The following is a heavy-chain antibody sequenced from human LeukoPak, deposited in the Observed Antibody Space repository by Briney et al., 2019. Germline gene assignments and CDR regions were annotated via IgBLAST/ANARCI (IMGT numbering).Heavy chain of an antibody. CDR1: GHTFTSYG. Sequence: ASVKVSCKASGHTFTSYGISWVRQAPGQGLEWMGWISAYNGNTNYAQKLQGRVTMTTDTSTSTAYIELRSLRSDDTAVYYCARDRGYSGYDDYYYYYMDVWGKGTTVTVSS. CDR3: ARDRGYSGYDDYYYYYMDV. V-gene: IGHV1-18*01. CDR2: ISAYNGNT. J-gene: IGHJ6*03. D-gene: IGHD5-12*01.